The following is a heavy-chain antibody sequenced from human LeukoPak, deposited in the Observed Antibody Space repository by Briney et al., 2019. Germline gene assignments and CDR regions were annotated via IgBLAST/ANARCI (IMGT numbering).Heavy chain of an antibody. J-gene: IGHJ4*02. V-gene: IGHV3-23*01. Sequence: GGSLRLSCAASGFTFSSYAMSWVRQAPGKGLEWVSAISGSGGSTYYADSVKGRFTISRDNSKNTLYLQMNSLRAEDTAVYYCAKDGRFVGATTDGPFDYWGQGTLVTVSS. CDR3: AKDGRFVGATTDGPFDY. CDR1: GFTFSSYA. CDR2: ISGSGGST. D-gene: IGHD1-26*01.